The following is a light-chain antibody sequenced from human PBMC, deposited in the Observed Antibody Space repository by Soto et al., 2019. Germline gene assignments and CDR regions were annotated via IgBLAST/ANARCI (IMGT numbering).Light chain of an antibody. Sequence: TQSPATLSVSPGERATLSCMASQSVSSYLAWYQQKPGQAPRLLIYDGSSRATGIPVRFSGSGSETDFTLTITRLEPEDFAVYYCQQYSSSRTFGQGTRWIS. J-gene: IGKJ1*01. V-gene: IGKV3-20*01. CDR3: QQYSSSRT. CDR1: QSVSSY. CDR2: DGS.